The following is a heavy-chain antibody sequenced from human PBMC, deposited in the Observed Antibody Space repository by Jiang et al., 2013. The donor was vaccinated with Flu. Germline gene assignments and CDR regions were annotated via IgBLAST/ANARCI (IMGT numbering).Heavy chain of an antibody. Sequence: LLKPSGTLSLTCAVSGGSISSSNWWSWVRQPPGKGLEWIGEIYHSGSTNYNPSLKSRVTISVDKSKNQFSLKLSSVTAADTAVYYCARVPADERLAAGDYWGQGTLVTVSS. D-gene: IGHD2-21*01. J-gene: IGHJ4*02. V-gene: IGHV4-4*02. CDR1: GGSISSSNW. CDR2: IYHSGST. CDR3: ARVPADERLAAGDY.